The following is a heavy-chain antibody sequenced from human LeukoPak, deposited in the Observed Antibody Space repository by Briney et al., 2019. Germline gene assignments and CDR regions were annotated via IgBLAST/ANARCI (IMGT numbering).Heavy chain of an antibody. D-gene: IGHD6-13*01. Sequence: PSETLSLTCTVSGGSISSYYWSWIRQPAGKGLEWIGRIYTSGSTNYNPSLKSRVTISVDTSKNQLSLKLRSVTAADTAVYYCAREGRPAAENTFYFYYGMDVWGQGTAVTVSS. CDR1: GGSISSYY. CDR2: IYTSGST. J-gene: IGHJ6*02. V-gene: IGHV4-4*07. CDR3: AREGRPAAENTFYFYYGMDV.